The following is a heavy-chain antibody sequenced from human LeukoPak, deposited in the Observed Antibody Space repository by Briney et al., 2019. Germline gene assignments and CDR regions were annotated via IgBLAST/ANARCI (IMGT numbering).Heavy chain of an antibody. Sequence: PGGSLRLSCAASGFTFSSYWMHWVRHAPGKGLVWVSRINSDGSSTSYADSVKGRFTVSRDNPKNTLYLQMNSLRAEDTAVYYCARGSTVAALDWGQGTLVTVSS. CDR2: INSDGSST. J-gene: IGHJ4*02. CDR3: ARGSTVAALD. CDR1: GFTFSSYW. D-gene: IGHD4-23*01. V-gene: IGHV3-74*01.